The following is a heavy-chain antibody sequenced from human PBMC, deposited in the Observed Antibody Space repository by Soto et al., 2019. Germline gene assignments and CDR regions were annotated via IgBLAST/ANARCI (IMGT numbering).Heavy chain of an antibody. Sequence: PSETLSLTCAVYGGSFSGYYWSWIRQPPGKGLEWIGEINHSGSTNYNPSLKSRVTISVGTSKNQFSLKLSSVTAADTAVYYCARAPYYYGSGRYYYYMDVWGKGTTVTVSS. CDR1: GGSFSGYY. J-gene: IGHJ6*03. V-gene: IGHV4-34*01. D-gene: IGHD3-10*01. CDR2: INHSGST. CDR3: ARAPYYYGSGRYYYYMDV.